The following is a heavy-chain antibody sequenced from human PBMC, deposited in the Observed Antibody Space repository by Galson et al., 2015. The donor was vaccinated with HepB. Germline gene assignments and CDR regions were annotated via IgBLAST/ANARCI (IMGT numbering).Heavy chain of an antibody. Sequence: SLRLSCAASGLTFGRYAMNWVRQAPGKGLEWVSGISGSGGSTFYADSVKGRFTISRDNSKNTVYLQMNSPRDEDTAVYYCARGHDFWSGYNDYWGQGTLVTVSS. CDR3: ARGHDFWSGYNDY. D-gene: IGHD3-3*01. CDR1: GLTFGRYA. CDR2: ISGSGGST. V-gene: IGHV3-23*01. J-gene: IGHJ4*02.